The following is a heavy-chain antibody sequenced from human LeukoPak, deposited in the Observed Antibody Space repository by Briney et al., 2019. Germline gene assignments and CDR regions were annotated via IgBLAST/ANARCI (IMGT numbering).Heavy chain of an antibody. CDR1: GFTFDDYA. J-gene: IGHJ3*02. D-gene: IGHD6-13*01. V-gene: IGHV3-9*01. Sequence: GGSLRLSCAASGFTFDDYAMHWVRQAPGKGLEWVSGISWNSGSIGYADSVKGRFTISRDNAKNSLYLQMNSLRAEDTALYYCAKGRGSSWYGDAFDIWGQGTMVTVSS. CDR3: AKGRGSSWYGDAFDI. CDR2: ISWNSGSI.